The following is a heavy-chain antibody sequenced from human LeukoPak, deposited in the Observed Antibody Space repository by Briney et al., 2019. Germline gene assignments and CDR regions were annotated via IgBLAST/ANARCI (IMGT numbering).Heavy chain of an antibody. CDR3: ARLVVPAAQNDY. CDR1: GYTFTGYY. V-gene: IGHV1-2*06. D-gene: IGHD2-2*01. J-gene: IGHJ4*02. CDR2: INPNSGGT. Sequence: ASVKVSCKASGYTFTGYYMHWVRQAPGQGLEWMGRINPNSGGTNYAQKFQGRVTMTRDTSISTAYMELSRLRSDDTAVYYCARLVVPAAQNDYCGQGTLVTVSS.